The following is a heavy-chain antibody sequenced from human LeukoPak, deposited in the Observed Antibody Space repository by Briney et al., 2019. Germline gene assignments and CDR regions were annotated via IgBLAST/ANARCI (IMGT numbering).Heavy chain of an antibody. CDR1: GGTFSSYI. J-gene: IGHJ6*03. CDR2: IIPMFGTP. D-gene: IGHD3-10*01. V-gene: IGHV1-69*13. CDR3: AIESVGAGLSYLNMDV. Sequence: ASVKVSCKASGGTFSSYIITWVRQAPGQGLEWMGRIIPMFGTPNYAQKFQDRVTITADESARTAYMELSSLRSEDTAMYYCAIESVGAGLSYLNMDVWGKGTTVTVSS.